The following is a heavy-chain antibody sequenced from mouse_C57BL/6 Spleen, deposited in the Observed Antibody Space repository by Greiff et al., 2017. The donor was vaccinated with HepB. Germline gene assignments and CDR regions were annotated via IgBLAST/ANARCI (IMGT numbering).Heavy chain of an antibody. CDR2: FYPGSGSI. J-gene: IGHJ1*03. CDR3: ARHEVYYGSSYSYWYFDV. D-gene: IGHD1-1*01. Sequence: QVQLQQSGAELVKPGASVKLSCKASGYTFTEYTIHWVKQRSGQGLEWIGWFYPGSGSIKYNEKFKDKATLTADKSSSTVYMEISRLTSEDSAVYFCARHEVYYGSSYSYWYFDVWGTGTTVTVSS. V-gene: IGHV1-62-2*01. CDR1: GYTFTEYT.